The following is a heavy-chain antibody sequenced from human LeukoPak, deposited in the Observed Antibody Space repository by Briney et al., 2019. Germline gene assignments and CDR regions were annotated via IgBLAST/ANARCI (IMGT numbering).Heavy chain of an antibody. J-gene: IGHJ4*02. CDR1: GGSFSGYY. V-gene: IGHV4-59*01. CDR3: ARGPTRYYSDH. CDR2: IYYSGST. Sequence: SETLSLTCSVYGGSFSGYYWSWIRQPPGKGLEWIGYIYYSGSTNYNPSLKSRVTISIDTSKSQFSLKLSSVTAADTAVCYCARGPTRYYSDHWGQGTLVTVSS.